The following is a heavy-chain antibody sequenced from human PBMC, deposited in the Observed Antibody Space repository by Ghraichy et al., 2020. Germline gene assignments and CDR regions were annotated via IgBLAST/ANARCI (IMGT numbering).Heavy chain of an antibody. Sequence: SQTLSLTCAVYGGSFSGYYWSWIRQPPGKGLEWIGEINHSGSTNYNPSLKSRVTISVDTSKNQFSLKLTSVTAADTAVYYCARGRRDGYNDNAFDIWGQGTMVTVSS. CDR1: GGSFSGYY. J-gene: IGHJ3*02. V-gene: IGHV4-34*01. D-gene: IGHD5-24*01. CDR3: ARGRRDGYNDNAFDI. CDR2: INHSGST.